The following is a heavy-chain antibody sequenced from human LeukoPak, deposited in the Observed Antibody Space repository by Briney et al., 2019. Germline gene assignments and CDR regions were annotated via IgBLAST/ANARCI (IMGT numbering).Heavy chain of an antibody. V-gene: IGHV3-23*01. J-gene: IGHJ4*02. D-gene: IGHD6-19*01. Sequence: GGSLRHSCAASGFTFSSYAMSWVRQAPGKGLEWVSAISGSGGSTYYADSVKGRFTISRDNSKNTLYLQMNSLRAEDTAVYYCAKVGSGWYEYYFDYWGQGTLVTVSS. CDR1: GFTFSSYA. CDR3: AKVGSGWYEYYFDY. CDR2: ISGSGGST.